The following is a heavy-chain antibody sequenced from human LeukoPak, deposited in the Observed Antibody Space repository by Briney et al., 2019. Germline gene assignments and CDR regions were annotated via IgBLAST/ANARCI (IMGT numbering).Heavy chain of an antibody. CDR3: ATNRPGFYDSSGRGPPHN. CDR1: GYTLTELS. J-gene: IGHJ4*02. V-gene: IGHV1-24*01. Sequence: GASVKVSCKVSGYTLTELSMHWVRQAPGKGLEWMGGFDPEDGETIYAQKFQGRVTMTEDTSTDTAYMELSSLRSEDTAVYYCATNRPGFYDSSGRGPPHNWGQGTLVTVSS. CDR2: FDPEDGET. D-gene: IGHD3-22*01.